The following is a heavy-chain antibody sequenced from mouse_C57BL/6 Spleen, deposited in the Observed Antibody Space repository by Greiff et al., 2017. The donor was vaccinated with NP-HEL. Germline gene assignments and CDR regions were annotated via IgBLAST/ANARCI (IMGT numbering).Heavy chain of an antibody. CDR3: ARYDYRGAMDY. CDR2: INPSNGGT. CDR1: GYAFTNYL. V-gene: IGHV1-54*01. Sequence: VQLQQSGAELVRPGTSVKVSCKASGYAFTNYLIEWVKQRPGQGLEWIGNINPSNGGTNYNEKFKSKATLTVDKSSSTAYMQLSSLTSEDSAVYYCARYDYRGAMDYWGQGTSVTVSS. J-gene: IGHJ4*01. D-gene: IGHD2-4*01.